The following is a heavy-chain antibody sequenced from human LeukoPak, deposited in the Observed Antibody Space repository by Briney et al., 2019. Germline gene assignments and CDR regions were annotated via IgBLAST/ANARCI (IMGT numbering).Heavy chain of an antibody. CDR1: GFTFSSYA. J-gene: IGHJ4*02. V-gene: IGHV3-23*01. Sequence: PGGSLRLSCAASGFTFSSYAMSWVRQAPGKGLEWASAISGSGGSTYYADSVKGRFTISRDNSKNTLYLQMNSLRAEDTAVYYCAKALVRGVIMPFDYWGQGTLVTVSS. CDR2: ISGSGGST. CDR3: AKALVRGVIMPFDY. D-gene: IGHD3-10*01.